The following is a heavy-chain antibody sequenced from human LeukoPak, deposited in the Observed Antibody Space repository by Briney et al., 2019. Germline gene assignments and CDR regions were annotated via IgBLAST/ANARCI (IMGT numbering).Heavy chain of an antibody. D-gene: IGHD2-2*01. V-gene: IGHV1-18*04. Sequence: ASVKVSCKASGYTFTSYGISWVRQAPGQGLEWMGWISAYNGKTNYAQKLQGRVTMTTGTSTSTAYMELRSLRSDDTAVYYCARRGYCSSTSCPYDLYYYYGMDVWGKGTTVTVSS. CDR2: ISAYNGKT. J-gene: IGHJ6*04. CDR1: GYTFTSYG. CDR3: ARRGYCSSTSCPYDLYYYYGMDV.